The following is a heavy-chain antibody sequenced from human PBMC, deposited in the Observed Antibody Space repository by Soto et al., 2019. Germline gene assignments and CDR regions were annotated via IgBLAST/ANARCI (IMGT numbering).Heavy chain of an antibody. CDR1: GFAFASYV. V-gene: IGHV3-23*01. CDR2: SSGSGGST. J-gene: IGHJ6*02. CDR3: AKAMVRGVDYYYGMDA. D-gene: IGHD3-10*01. Sequence: PGGSLILSCASPGFAFASYVMRWVSEAAWLGLEWVSASSGSGGSTYYADSVKGRFTISRDKSKNTLYLQMNSLRAEDTAGKYCAKAMVRGVDYYYGMDAWGQGT.